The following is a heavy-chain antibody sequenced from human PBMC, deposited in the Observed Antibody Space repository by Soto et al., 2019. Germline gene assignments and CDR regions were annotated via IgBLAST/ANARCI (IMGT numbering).Heavy chain of an antibody. D-gene: IGHD5-12*01. CDR1: GFIFTDYS. CDR2: ITKGGETT. CDR3: ARDPQRRDGYNFDS. J-gene: IGHJ4*02. V-gene: IGHV3-11*01. Sequence: QVQLVESGGGLVEPGGSLRLSCAASGFIFTDYSSTWIRQAPGKGLEWISYITKGGETTQHADSVKGRFTISRDNAKKVLFLQMNSLRAEDTAVYYCARDPQRRDGYNFDSWGRGTLVTVSS.